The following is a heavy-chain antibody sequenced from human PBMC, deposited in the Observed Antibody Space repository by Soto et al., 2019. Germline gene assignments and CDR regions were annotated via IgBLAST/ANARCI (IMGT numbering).Heavy chain of an antibody. CDR1: GFTFSNYW. Sequence: PWWSLRLSCSASGFTFSNYWMHWVRQAPGKGLLWVSRITSDGSVTVYADSVRGRFTISRDNANNMLYLQMNSLRVEDTAVYYCVRDKRVTDWFDPWGQGTLVTVSS. CDR2: ITSDGSVT. J-gene: IGHJ5*02. CDR3: VRDKRVTDWFDP. V-gene: IGHV3-74*01.